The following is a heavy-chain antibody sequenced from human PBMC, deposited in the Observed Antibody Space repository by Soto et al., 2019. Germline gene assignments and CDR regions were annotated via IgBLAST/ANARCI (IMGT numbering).Heavy chain of an antibody. CDR1: GYTFTNYG. D-gene: IGHD1-1*01. V-gene: IGHV1-18*01. J-gene: IGHJ4*02. Sequence: QVQLVQSGPEVKKPGASVKVSCRASGYTFTNYGVSWMRQAPGQGLEWMGWISGYNSNTKYAHKVQGRVTMTIDTSSTTDYVELRSLRSDDTAVYYCARDMGVNDNCDYVDYWGQGTRVTVSS. CDR2: ISGYNSNT. CDR3: ARDMGVNDNCDYVDY.